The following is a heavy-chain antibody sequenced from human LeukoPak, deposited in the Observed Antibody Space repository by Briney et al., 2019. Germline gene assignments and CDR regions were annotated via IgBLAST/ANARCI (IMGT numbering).Heavy chain of an antibody. J-gene: IGHJ4*02. CDR2: IYYSGTT. Sequence: SETLSLTCTVSGGSISSSSYYWSWIRQSPGKGLEWIGYIYYSGTTNYNPSLKSRVTISVDTSKNQFSLKLTSVTAADTAVYYCARTGPVVTPFDYWGPGIMVTVSS. V-gene: IGHV4-61*05. D-gene: IGHD3-22*01. CDR1: GGSISSSSYY. CDR3: ARTGPVVTPFDY.